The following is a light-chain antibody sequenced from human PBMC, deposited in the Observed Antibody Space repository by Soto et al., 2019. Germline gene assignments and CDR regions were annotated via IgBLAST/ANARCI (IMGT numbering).Light chain of an antibody. V-gene: IGLV2-8*01. J-gene: IGLJ2*01. CDR1: SSAVGGYNY. CDR2: EVS. Sequence: QSALTQPPSASGSPGQSVTISCTGTSSAVGGYNYVSWYQQHPGKAPKLMIYEVSKRPSGVPDRFSGSKSGNTASLTVSGLQAEDEADYYCSSYAGSNNLVVFGGGTNVTVL. CDR3: SSYAGSNNLVV.